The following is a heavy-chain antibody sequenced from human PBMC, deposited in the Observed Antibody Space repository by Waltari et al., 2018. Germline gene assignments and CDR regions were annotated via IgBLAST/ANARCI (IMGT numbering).Heavy chain of an antibody. D-gene: IGHD3-22*01. J-gene: IGHJ5*02. Sequence: EVQLLESGGDLVQPGGSLRLSCAASGFTFSSYAMSWVRQAPGKGLEWVSAISGSGGSTYYADSVKGRFTISRDNSKNTLYLQMNSLRAEDTAVYYCAKADGYYDSSGYYLWGQGTLVTVSS. V-gene: IGHV3-23*01. CDR1: GFTFSSYA. CDR3: AKADGYYDSSGYYL. CDR2: ISGSGGST.